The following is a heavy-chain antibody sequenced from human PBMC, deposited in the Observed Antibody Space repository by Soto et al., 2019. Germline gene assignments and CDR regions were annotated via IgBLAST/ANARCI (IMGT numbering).Heavy chain of an antibody. D-gene: IGHD5-18*01. CDR3: AMRYSYNDY. V-gene: IGHV4-39*07. J-gene: IGHJ4*02. Sequence: SETLSLTCTVSGGSVSSSSYYWGWVRQPPGKGLEWIGSVYYSGSTYYNPSLESRVTISVDTSKNQFSLKLSSVTAADTAVYYCAMRYSYNDYWGQGTLVTVSS. CDR2: VYYSGST. CDR1: GGSVSSSSYY.